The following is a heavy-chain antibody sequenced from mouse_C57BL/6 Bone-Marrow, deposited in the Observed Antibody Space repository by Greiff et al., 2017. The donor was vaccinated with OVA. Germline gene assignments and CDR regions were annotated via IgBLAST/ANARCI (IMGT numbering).Heavy chain of an antibody. CDR2: IHPNSGST. V-gene: IGHV1-64*01. CDR1: GYTFTSYW. Sequence: QVQLKQPGAELVKPGASVKLSCKASGYTFTSYWMHWVKQRPGQGLEWIGMIHPNSGSTNYNEKFKSKATLTVDKSSSTAYMQLSSLTSEDSAVYYCARGAIYYDYDAYWGQGTLVTVSA. CDR3: ARGAIYYDYDAY. J-gene: IGHJ3*01. D-gene: IGHD2-4*01.